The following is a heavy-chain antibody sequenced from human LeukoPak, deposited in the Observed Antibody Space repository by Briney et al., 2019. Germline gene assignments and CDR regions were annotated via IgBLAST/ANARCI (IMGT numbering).Heavy chain of an antibody. J-gene: IGHJ4*02. CDR1: GYTFTSYG. V-gene: IGHV1-18*01. D-gene: IGHD3-10*01. CDR3: ARDGNYYGSGSYYSGSFVDY. CDR2: ISAYNGNT. Sequence: EASVKVSCTASGYTFTSYGISWVRQAPGQGLEWMGWISAYNGNTNYAQKLQGRVTMTTDTSTNTAYMELRSLRSDDTAVYYCARDGNYYGSGSYYSGSFVDYWGQGTLVTVSS.